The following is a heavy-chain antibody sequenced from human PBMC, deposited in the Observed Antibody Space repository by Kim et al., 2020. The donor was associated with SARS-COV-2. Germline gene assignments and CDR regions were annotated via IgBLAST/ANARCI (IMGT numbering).Heavy chain of an antibody. CDR3: ARDRTRLEVSYYYGSGSYRALRN. V-gene: IGHV1-46*01. J-gene: IGHJ4*02. CDR2: INPSGGST. CDR1: GYTFTSYY. D-gene: IGHD3-10*01. Sequence: ASVKVSCKASGYTFTSYYMHWVRQAPGQGLEWMGIINPSGGSTNYAQKFQGRVTMTRDTSTSTVYMELSSLRSEDTAVYYCARDRTRLEVSYYYGSGSYRALRNWGQGTLVTVSS.